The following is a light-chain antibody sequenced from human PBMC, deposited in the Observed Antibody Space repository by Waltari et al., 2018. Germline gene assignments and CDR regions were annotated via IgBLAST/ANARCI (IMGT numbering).Light chain of an antibody. CDR1: QSVGPN. Sequence: DIVMTQSPATLSVTPGARATHSCRASQSVGPNLTWYQQKPGQAPRVLIYGASTRPAGVPGTFSGSGSGTEFTLTISSVQSEDLAVYYCQQYHDWPRTFGQGTKVEFK. V-gene: IGKV3-15*01. CDR2: GAS. J-gene: IGKJ1*01. CDR3: QQYHDWPRT.